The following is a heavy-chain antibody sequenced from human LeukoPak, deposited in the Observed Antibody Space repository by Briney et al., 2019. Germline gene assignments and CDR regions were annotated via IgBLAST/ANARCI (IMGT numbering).Heavy chain of an antibody. D-gene: IGHD6-13*01. J-gene: IGHJ4*02. CDR3: ARDRPGYSSSWYPDY. V-gene: IGHV3-48*02. CDR1: GFTFSSYS. CDR2: ISSSSSTI. Sequence: GGSLRLSCAASGFTFSSYSMNWVRQAPGKGLEWASYISSSSSTIYYADSVKGRFTISRDNAKNSLYLQMNSLRDEDTAVYYCARDRPGYSSSWYPDYWGQGTLVTVSS.